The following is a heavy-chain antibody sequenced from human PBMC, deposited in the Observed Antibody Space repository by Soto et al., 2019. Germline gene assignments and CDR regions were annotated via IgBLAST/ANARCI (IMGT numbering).Heavy chain of an antibody. J-gene: IGHJ3*02. Sequence: SXTRSLTGTVSGGSISSYYWSWIRQPPGKGLEWIGYIYYSGSTNYNPSLKSRVTISVDTSKNQFSLKLSSVTAADTAVYYCARDCSGGSCSDAFDIWGQGTMVTVSS. CDR1: GGSISSYY. V-gene: IGHV4-59*01. CDR3: ARDCSGGSCSDAFDI. CDR2: IYYSGST. D-gene: IGHD2-15*01.